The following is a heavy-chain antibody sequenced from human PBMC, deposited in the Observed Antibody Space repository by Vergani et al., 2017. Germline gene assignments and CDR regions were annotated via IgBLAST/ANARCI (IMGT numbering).Heavy chain of an antibody. CDR2: ISSSGRTI. D-gene: IGHD4-23*01. CDR1: GFTFSSYE. V-gene: IGHV3-48*03. CDR3: ARDPFCYGGNVLNWFDP. J-gene: IGHJ5*02. Sequence: EVQLVESGGGLVQPGGSLRLSCAASGFTFSSYEMNWVRQAPGKGLEWVSYISSSGRTIYYADSVKGRFTISRDNAQNSLYLQMNSLRAEDTAIYYCARDPFCYGGNVLNWFDPWGQGTLVTVSS.